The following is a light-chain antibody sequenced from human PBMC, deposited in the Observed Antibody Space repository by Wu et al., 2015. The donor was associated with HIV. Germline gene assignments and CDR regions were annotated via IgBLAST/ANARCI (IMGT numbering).Light chain of an antibody. CDR1: QSVSSSY. CDR3: QQYGSSPT. CDR2: DAS. J-gene: IGKJ4*01. V-gene: IGKV3-20*01. Sequence: EIVLTQSPDTLSLSPGESATLSCRASQSVSSSYFAWYQQKPGQAPRLLIHDASRRATGIPDRFSGSGSGTDFTLSISRLEPEDFAVYYCQQYGSSPTFGGGTKVEIK.